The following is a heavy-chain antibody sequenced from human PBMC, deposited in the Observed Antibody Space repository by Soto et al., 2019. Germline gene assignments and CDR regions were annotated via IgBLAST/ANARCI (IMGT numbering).Heavy chain of an antibody. J-gene: IGHJ4*02. Sequence: PSETLSLTCTVSGGSISSYYWSWIRKPPGKGLEWIGYIYYSGSTNYNPSLKSRVTISVDTSKNQFSLKLSSVTAADTAVYYCARVEAVAGGTQNDYWGQGTLVTVSS. CDR1: GGSISSYY. V-gene: IGHV4-59*01. D-gene: IGHD6-19*01. CDR3: ARVEAVAGGTQNDY. CDR2: IYYSGST.